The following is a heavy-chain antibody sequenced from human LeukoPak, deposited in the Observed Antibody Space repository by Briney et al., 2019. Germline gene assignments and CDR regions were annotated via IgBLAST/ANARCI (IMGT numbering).Heavy chain of an antibody. D-gene: IGHD3-3*01. CDR2: IIPIFGTA. J-gene: IGHJ5*02. CDR1: GGTFSSYA. V-gene: IGHV1-69*06. Sequence: ASVKVSCKASGGTFSSYAISWVRQAPGQGLEWMGGIIPIFGTANYAQKFQGRVTMTEDTSTDTAYMELSSLRSEDTAVYYCATTDIDSWSGSTHTQNWFDPWGQGTLVTVSS. CDR3: ATTDIDSWSGSTHTQNWFDP.